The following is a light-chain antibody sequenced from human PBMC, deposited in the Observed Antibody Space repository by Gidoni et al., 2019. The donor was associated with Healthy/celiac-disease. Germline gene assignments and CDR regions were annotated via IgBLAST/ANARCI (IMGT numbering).Light chain of an antibody. CDR1: SSNIGSNT. Sequence: QSVLPQPPSASGTPGQRVTISCSGSSSNIGSNTVNWYQQLPGTAPKLRIYSNNQRPPGVPGRFSGSKSGTSASLAISGLQSEDEADYYCAAWDDSLNAWVFGGGTKLTVL. V-gene: IGLV1-44*01. J-gene: IGLJ3*02. CDR2: SNN. CDR3: AAWDDSLNAWV.